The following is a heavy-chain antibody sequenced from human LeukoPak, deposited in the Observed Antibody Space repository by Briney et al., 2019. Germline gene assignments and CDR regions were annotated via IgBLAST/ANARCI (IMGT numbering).Heavy chain of an antibody. D-gene: IGHD3-22*01. CDR3: VKSYYDSTGYSGWFDP. Sequence: PSETLSLTCTVSGGSISSSSYYWGWIRQPPGKGLEWIGSIYYSGSTHYNPSLKSRVTMSLDTSRNQVSLKLSSVTAADTAIYYCVKSYYDSTGYSGWFDPWGQGTLVTVSS. J-gene: IGHJ5*02. V-gene: IGHV4-39*07. CDR1: GGSISSSSYY. CDR2: IYYSGST.